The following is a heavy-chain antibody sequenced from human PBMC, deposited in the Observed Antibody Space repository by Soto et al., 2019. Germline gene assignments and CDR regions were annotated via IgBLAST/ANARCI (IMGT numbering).Heavy chain of an antibody. CDR2: IKSITDGGTT. CDR3: ATDSADIVVVPATFGMDV. J-gene: IGHJ6*02. D-gene: IGHD2-2*01. Sequence: CAASGITFSNAWMTWVRQAPGKGLEWVGRIKSITDGGTTDYAAPVKGRFTISRDDSKDTLYLQTNNLRTEDTAVYHCATDSADIVVVPATFGMDVWGQGTTVTVSS. V-gene: IGHV3-15*01. CDR1: GITFSNAW.